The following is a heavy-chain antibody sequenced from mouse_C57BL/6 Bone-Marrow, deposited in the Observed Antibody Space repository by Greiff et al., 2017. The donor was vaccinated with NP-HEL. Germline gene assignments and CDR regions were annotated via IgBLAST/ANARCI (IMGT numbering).Heavy chain of an antibody. Sequence: VQLKESGPELVKPGASVKISCKASGYSFTDYNMNWVKQSNGKSLEWIGVINPNYGTTSYNQKFKGKATLTVDQSSSTAYMQLNSLTSEDSAVYYCARGELTGSFYYFDYWGQGTTLTVSS. CDR2: INPNYGTT. V-gene: IGHV1-39*01. J-gene: IGHJ2*01. CDR1: GYSFTDYN. D-gene: IGHD4-1*01. CDR3: ARGELTGSFYYFDY.